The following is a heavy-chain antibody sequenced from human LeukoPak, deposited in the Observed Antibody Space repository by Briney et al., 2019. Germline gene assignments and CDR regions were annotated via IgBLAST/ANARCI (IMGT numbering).Heavy chain of an antibody. D-gene: IGHD6-19*01. V-gene: IGHV4-61*01. Sequence: PSETLSLTCTVSGGSVSSGSYYWSWIRQPPGKGLEWIGCIYYSGSTKYNPSLKSRVTISVDTSKNQFSLKLSSVTAADTAVYYCARWGHSSGWYRWFDPWGQGTLVTVSS. CDR3: ARWGHSSGWYRWFDP. J-gene: IGHJ5*02. CDR2: IYYSGST. CDR1: GGSVSSGSYY.